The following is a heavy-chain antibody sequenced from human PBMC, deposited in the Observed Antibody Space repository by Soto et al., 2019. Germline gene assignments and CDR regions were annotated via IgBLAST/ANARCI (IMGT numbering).Heavy chain of an antibody. CDR3: TTDLSDDSSGYYYPD. J-gene: IGHJ4*02. Sequence: SVSNAWMNWVRQAPGKGLEWVGRIKSKTDGGTTDSSAPVKGRFTISRDDSKHTLYLQMNSLKTEDTAVYYCTTDLSDDSSGYYYPDWGQGTLVTVSS. V-gene: IGHV3-15*07. D-gene: IGHD3-22*01. CDR1: SVSNAW. CDR2: IKSKTDGGTT.